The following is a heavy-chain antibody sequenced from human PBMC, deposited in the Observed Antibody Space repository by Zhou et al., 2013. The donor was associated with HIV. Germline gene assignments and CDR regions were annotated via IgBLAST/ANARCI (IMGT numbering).Heavy chain of an antibody. D-gene: IGHD3-9*01. J-gene: IGHJ3*02. Sequence: QVQLVQSGAEVKRPGASVKVSCKASGYTLTAFGISWVRQAPGQGLEWMGWISSYRGHTNYAQKLQGRVTMTTDTSTSTAYMDLRRLRSDDTAVYYCARDRGNSDWSASEAFDIWGQGTMVTVSS. CDR1: GYTLTAFG. CDR2: ISSYRGHT. CDR3: ARDRGNSDWSASEAFDI. V-gene: IGHV1-18*01.